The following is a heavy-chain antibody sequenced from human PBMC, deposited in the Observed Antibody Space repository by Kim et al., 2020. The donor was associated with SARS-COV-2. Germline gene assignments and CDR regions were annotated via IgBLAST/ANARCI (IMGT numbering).Heavy chain of an antibody. CDR2: ISSSAMNI. CDR3: ARDSDYYYGMDV. CDR1: GFTFTDYY. Sequence: GGSLRLSCAASGFTFTDYYLNWIRQAPGKGLEWVAYISSSAMNIYYADSVKGRFTISRDNAKNSLYLQMNSLRAEDTAVYYCARDSDYYYGMDVWGQGTPVTVSS. V-gene: IGHV3-11*01. J-gene: IGHJ6*02.